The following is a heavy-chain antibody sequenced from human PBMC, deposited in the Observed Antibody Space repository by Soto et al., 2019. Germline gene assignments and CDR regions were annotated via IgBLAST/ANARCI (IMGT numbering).Heavy chain of an antibody. D-gene: IGHD3-10*01. CDR3: ARDWIPGSGSHWATNLFAP. Sequence: QVQLVESGGGVVQPGMSLRLSCAASGFTFSSYAILWVRQAPGKGLERLAVISFDENNKFYADSVKGRFIISRDNSKNTLYLQVNSLRAEDTAVYYCARDWIPGSGSHWATNLFAPWGQGTLVTVSS. CDR2: ISFDENNK. V-gene: IGHV3-30-3*01. J-gene: IGHJ5*02. CDR1: GFTFSSYA.